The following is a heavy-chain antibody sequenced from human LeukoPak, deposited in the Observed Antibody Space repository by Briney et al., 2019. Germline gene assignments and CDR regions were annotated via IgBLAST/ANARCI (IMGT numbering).Heavy chain of an antibody. CDR2: ISYDGSNK. CDR3: ARAHSTQWIAGNDY. D-gene: IGHD5-12*01. CDR1: GFTFSSYA. J-gene: IGHJ4*02. Sequence: GGSLRLSCAASGFTFSSYAMHWVRQAPGKGLEWVAVISYDGSNKYYADSVKGRFTISRDNSKNTLYLQMNSLRAEDTAAYYCARAHSTQWIAGNDYWGQGTLVTVSS. V-gene: IGHV3-30-3*01.